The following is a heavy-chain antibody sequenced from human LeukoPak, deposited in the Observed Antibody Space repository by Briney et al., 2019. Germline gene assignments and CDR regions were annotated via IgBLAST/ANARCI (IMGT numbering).Heavy chain of an antibody. D-gene: IGHD3-3*01. V-gene: IGHV3-30*18. CDR3: AKDSGAVYFWSGYYSFFADDYFDY. CDR2: ISYDGSNK. CDR1: GFTFSSYG. Sequence: GRSLRLSCAASGFTFSSYGMHWVRQAPGKGLEWVAVISYDGSNKYYADSVKGRFTISRDNSKSTLYLQMNSLRAEDTAVYYCAKDSGAVYFWSGYYSFFADDYFDYWGQGTLVTVSS. J-gene: IGHJ4*02.